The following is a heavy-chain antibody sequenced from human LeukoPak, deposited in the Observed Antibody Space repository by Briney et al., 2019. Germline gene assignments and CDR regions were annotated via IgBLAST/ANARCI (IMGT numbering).Heavy chain of an antibody. J-gene: IGHJ4*02. CDR1: GYTFTSYG. V-gene: IGHV1-46*01. D-gene: IGHD3-10*01. Sequence: GASVKVSCKASGYTFTSYGISWVRQAPGQGLEWMGIINPSGGSTSYAQKFQGRVTMTRDMSTSTVYMELSSLRSEDTAVYYCAREGFYGRELFPAFDYWGQGTLVTVSS. CDR2: INPSGGST. CDR3: AREGFYGRELFPAFDY.